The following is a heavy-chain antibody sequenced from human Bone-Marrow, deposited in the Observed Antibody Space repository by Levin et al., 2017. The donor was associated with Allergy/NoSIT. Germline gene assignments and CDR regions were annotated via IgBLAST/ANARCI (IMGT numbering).Heavy chain of an antibody. Sequence: GGSLRLSCAASGFTFSNAWMSWVRQAPGKGLEWVGRIKSKTDGGTTDYAAPVKGRFTISRDDSKNTLYLQMNSLKTEDTAVYYCTTDGGSGSNYYYMDVWGKGTTVTVSS. J-gene: IGHJ6*03. CDR3: TTDGGSGSNYYYMDV. V-gene: IGHV3-15*01. CDR1: GFTFSNAW. CDR2: IKSKTDGGTT. D-gene: IGHD3-10*01.